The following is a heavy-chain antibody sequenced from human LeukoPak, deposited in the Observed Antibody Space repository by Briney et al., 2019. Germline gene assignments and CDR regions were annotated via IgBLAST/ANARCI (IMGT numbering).Heavy chain of an antibody. J-gene: IGHJ4*02. CDR1: GGSISSNSYF. CDR2: IIYSGST. V-gene: IGHV4-39*07. CDR3: ATLFNPIVVVVQ. D-gene: IGHD2-15*01. Sequence: PSETLSLTCTVSGGSISSNSYFWGWIRQPPGKGLEWIGSIIYSGSTYYNPSLKSRVTISVDTSKHQFSLKLNSATAADTAMYYCATLFNPIVVVVQWGQGTLVTVSS.